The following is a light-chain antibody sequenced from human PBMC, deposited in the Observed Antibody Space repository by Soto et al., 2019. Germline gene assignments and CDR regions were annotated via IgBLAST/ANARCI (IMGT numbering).Light chain of an antibody. V-gene: IGLV2-14*01. CDR2: DVS. J-gene: IGLJ2*01. Sequence: QSALTQPASVSGSPGQSITISCTGTSSDVGGYNYVSWYQQHPGKAPKLMIYDVSNRPSGVSNRFSGSKSGNTASLTISGQQDEDEADYYCSSYTSSSTVVFGGGTKLTVL. CDR1: SSDVGGYNY. CDR3: SSYTSSSTVV.